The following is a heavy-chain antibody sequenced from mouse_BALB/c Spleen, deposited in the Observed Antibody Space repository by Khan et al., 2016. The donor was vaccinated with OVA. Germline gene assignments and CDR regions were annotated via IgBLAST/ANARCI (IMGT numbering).Heavy chain of an antibody. CDR3: ARGNYGGSSYGYFGY. CDR2: TNPNNGYT. J-gene: IGHJ2*01. Sequence: VQLQQSGPELVKPGASVKISCKTSGYTFTEYTMHWVKQSHGKSLEWIGSTNPNNGYTTYTQKIKGKATLTVDQSSSTAYMELRSLTSEDSAVYYCARGNYGGSSYGYFGYWGQGTTLTVSS. CDR1: GYTFTEYT. V-gene: IGHV1-18*01. D-gene: IGHD1-1*01.